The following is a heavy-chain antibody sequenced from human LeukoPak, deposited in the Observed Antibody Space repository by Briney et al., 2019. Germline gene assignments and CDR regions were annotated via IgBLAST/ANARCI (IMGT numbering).Heavy chain of an antibody. V-gene: IGHV3-23*01. J-gene: IGHJ4*02. D-gene: IGHD2-2*01. CDR2: ISGSGGST. CDR1: GFTFSSYA. Sequence: GGSLRLSCAASGFTFSSYAMSWVRQAPGKGLEWVSAISGSGGSTYYADSVKGRFTISRDNSKNTLYLQMNSLRAEDTAVYYCAKDRGGYCSSTSCYPFYYWGQGTLVTVSS. CDR3: AKDRGGYCSSTSCYPFYY.